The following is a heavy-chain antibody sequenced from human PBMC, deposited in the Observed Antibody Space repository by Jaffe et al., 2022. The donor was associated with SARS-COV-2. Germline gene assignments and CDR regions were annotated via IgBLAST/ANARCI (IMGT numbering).Heavy chain of an antibody. CDR1: GFTFSSYE. V-gene: IGHV3-48*03. CDR3: ARGTDYYDSSGYYGTDY. J-gene: IGHJ4*02. D-gene: IGHD3-22*01. CDR2: ISSSGSTI. Sequence: EVQLVESGGGLVQPGGSLRLSCAASGFTFSSYEMNWVRQAPGKGLEWVSYISSSGSTIYYADSVKGRFTISRDNAKNSLYLQMNSLRAEDTAVYYCARGTDYYDSSGYYGTDYWGQGTLVTVSS.